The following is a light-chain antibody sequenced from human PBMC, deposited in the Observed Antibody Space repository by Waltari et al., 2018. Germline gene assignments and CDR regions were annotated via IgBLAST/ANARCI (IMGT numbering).Light chain of an antibody. J-gene: IGLJ3*02. V-gene: IGLV2-14*01. CDR1: SRALGDYI. CDR3: LSYTTSSILGV. Sequence: QSALTQPASVSGSPGQSTTISWPGPSRALGDYIFSRYQQHPAKAPHLMIYEVGSRPPGVSNRFSGSKSGNTASLTISGLQAEDEADYYCLSYTTSSILGVFGGGTKLTVL. CDR2: EVG.